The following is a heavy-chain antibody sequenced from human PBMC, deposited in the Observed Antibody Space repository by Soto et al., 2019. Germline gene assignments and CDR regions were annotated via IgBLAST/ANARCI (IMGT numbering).Heavy chain of an antibody. CDR2: IYYSGST. V-gene: IGHV4-39*01. J-gene: IGHJ3*02. D-gene: IGHD3-3*01. Sequence: PWETLSLTCTVSGGSISSSSYYWGWIRQPPGKGLEWVGSIYYSGSTYYNPSLKSRVTISVDTSKNQFSLKLSSVTAADTAVYYCAFGHDAFDIWGQGTMVTVSS. CDR1: GGSISSSSYY. CDR3: AFGHDAFDI.